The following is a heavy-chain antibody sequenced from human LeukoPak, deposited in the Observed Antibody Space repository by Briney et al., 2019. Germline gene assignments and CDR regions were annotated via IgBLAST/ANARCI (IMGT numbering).Heavy chain of an antibody. D-gene: IGHD3-22*01. V-gene: IGHV4-59*01. CDR2: IYYSGST. CDR3: ARGPYYYDSSGD. J-gene: IGHJ4*02. CDR1: GGSISSYY. Sequence: SETLSLTCTVSGGSISSYYWSWIRQPPGKGLEWIGYIYYSGSTNYNPSLKSRVTILVDTSKNQFSLKLSSVTAADTAVYYCARGPYYYDSSGDWGQGTLVTVSS.